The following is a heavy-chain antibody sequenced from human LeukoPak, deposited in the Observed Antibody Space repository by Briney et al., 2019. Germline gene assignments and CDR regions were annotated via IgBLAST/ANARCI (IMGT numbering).Heavy chain of an antibody. CDR2: IYPGDSET. CDR3: VRQTSSGYYSDAFDI. V-gene: IGHV5-51*01. Sequence: GESLKIPCKGSGYSFTSYWIGWVRQMPGKGLEWMGIIYPGDSETRYSPSFQGQVTISADKSISTAYLQWSSLKASDSAMYYCVRQTSSGYYSDAFDIWGQGTMVTVSS. CDR1: GYSFTSYW. D-gene: IGHD3-22*01. J-gene: IGHJ3*02.